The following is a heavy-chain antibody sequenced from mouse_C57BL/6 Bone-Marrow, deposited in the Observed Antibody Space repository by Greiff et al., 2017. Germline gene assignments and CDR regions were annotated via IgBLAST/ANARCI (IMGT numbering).Heavy chain of an antibody. D-gene: IGHD2-5*01. CDR1: GFTFSSYG. CDR3: ARFYYSNFYYAMDY. J-gene: IGHJ4*01. CDR2: ISSGGSYT. V-gene: IGHV5-6*01. Sequence: EVKLVESGGDLVKPGGSLKLSCAASGFTFSSYGMSWVRQTPDKRLEWVATISSGGSYTYYPDSVKGRFTISRDNAKNTLYLQMSSLKSEDTAMYYCARFYYSNFYYAMDYWGQGTSVTGSS.